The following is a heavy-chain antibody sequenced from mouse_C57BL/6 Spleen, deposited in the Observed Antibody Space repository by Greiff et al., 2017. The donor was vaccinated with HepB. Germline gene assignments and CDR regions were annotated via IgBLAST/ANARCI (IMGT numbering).Heavy chain of an antibody. CDR2: INPGSGGT. CDR1: GYAFTNYL. Sequence: QVQLKESGAELVRPGTSVKVSCKASGYAFTNYLIEWVKQRPGQGLEWIGVINPGSGGTNYNEKFKGKATLTADKSSSTAYMQLSSLTSEDSAVYFCARRELGRNFDYWGQGTTLTVSS. D-gene: IGHD4-1*01. J-gene: IGHJ2*01. CDR3: ARRELGRNFDY. V-gene: IGHV1-54*01.